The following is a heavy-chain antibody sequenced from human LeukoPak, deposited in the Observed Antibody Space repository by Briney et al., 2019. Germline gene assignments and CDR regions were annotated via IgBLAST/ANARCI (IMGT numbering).Heavy chain of an antibody. V-gene: IGHV3-30*19. Sequence: PGGSLRLSCAASGFTFSSYGMHWVRQAPGKGLEWVAVISYDGSNKYYADSVKGRFTISRDNSKNTLYLQMNSLRAEDTAVYYCARAWRFLEWLSDFDYWGQGTLVTVSS. D-gene: IGHD3-3*01. CDR1: GFTFSSYG. CDR3: ARAWRFLEWLSDFDY. J-gene: IGHJ4*02. CDR2: ISYDGSNK.